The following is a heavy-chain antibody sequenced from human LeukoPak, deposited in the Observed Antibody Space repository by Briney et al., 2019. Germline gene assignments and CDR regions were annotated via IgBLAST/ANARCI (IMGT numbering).Heavy chain of an antibody. V-gene: IGHV3-23*01. D-gene: IGHD6-19*01. Sequence: GGSLRLSCAASGFTFGSFSMSWVRQAPGKGLEWVSVISGSGETTFYADSVRGRFTISRDNAKNTLYLQMNSLRAEDTAVYYCARGQAQQWLVSPWNYYYMDVWGKGTTVTISS. CDR1: GFTFGSFS. J-gene: IGHJ6*03. CDR3: ARGQAQQWLVSPWNYYYMDV. CDR2: ISGSGETT.